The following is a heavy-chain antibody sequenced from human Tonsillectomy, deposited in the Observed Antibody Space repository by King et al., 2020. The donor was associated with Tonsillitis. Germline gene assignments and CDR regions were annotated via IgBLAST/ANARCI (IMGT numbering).Heavy chain of an antibody. Sequence: VQLVESGAEVKKAGSSVKVSCKASGGTFSTYAISWVRQAPGQGLEWMGGIIPMFGTANYAQQFQGRVTFIADVSTSTAYMELSSLRSEDTAVYFCARATRSIRVADAGLYYYYGMDVWGQGTTVTVS. V-gene: IGHV1-69*01. CDR2: IIPMFGTA. J-gene: IGHJ6*02. D-gene: IGHD6-19*01. CDR1: GGTFSTYA. CDR3: ARATRSIRVADAGLYYYYGMDV.